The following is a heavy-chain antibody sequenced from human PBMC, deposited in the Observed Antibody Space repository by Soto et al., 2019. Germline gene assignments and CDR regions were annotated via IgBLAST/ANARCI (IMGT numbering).Heavy chain of an antibody. CDR3: AKDLVVVVPAARVLDYYYGMDV. Sequence: QVQLVESGGGVVQPGRSLRLSCAASGFTFSSYGMHWVRQAPGKGLEWVAVISYDGSNKYYADSVKGRFTISRDNSKNTLYLQMNSLRAEDTAVYYCAKDLVVVVPAARVLDYYYGMDVWGQGTTVTVSS. J-gene: IGHJ6*02. V-gene: IGHV3-30*18. CDR2: ISYDGSNK. CDR1: GFTFSSYG. D-gene: IGHD2-2*01.